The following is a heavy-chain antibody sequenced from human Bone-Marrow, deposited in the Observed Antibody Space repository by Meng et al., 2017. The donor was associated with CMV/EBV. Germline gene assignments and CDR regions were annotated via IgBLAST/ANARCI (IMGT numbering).Heavy chain of an antibody. Sequence: SCAVSGLTFSTYAINWVRQAPGKGLQCVSVISGSGSSTYYTDSVKGRFTVSRDNSKNTVYLQMNSLRAEDTAVYYCAAAYSSSWPPGDWGQGTLVTVSS. D-gene: IGHD6-13*01. CDR1: GLTFSTYA. CDR2: ISGSGSST. J-gene: IGHJ4*02. V-gene: IGHV3-23*01. CDR3: AAAYSSSWPPGD.